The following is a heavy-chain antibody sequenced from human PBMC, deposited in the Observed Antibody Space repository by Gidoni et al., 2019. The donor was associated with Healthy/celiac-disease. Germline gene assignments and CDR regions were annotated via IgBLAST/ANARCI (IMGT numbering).Heavy chain of an antibody. CDR3: ASESGYSYGPDAFDI. J-gene: IGHJ3*02. CDR2: IIPILGIA. V-gene: IGHV1-69*04. Sequence: QVQLVQSGAEVTKPGSSVKVSCKASGGTFSSYAISWVRQAPGQGLEWMGRIIPILGIANYAQKFQGRVTITADKSTSTAYMELSSLRSEDTAVYYCASESGYSYGPDAFDIWGQGTMVTVSS. CDR1: GGTFSSYA. D-gene: IGHD5-18*01.